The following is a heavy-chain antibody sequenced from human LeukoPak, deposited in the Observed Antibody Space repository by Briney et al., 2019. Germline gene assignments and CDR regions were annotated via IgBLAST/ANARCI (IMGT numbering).Heavy chain of an antibody. CDR1: GGSISSYY. D-gene: IGHD6-13*01. J-gene: IGHJ1*01. V-gene: IGHV4-59*01. Sequence: QPSETLSLTCTVSGGSISSYYWSWIRQPPGKGLEWIGYIYYSGSTNYNPSLKSRVTISVDTSKNQFSLKLSSVTAADTAVYYCAREVAAGTGGGFQHWGQGTLVTVSS. CDR2: IYYSGST. CDR3: AREVAAGTGGGFQH.